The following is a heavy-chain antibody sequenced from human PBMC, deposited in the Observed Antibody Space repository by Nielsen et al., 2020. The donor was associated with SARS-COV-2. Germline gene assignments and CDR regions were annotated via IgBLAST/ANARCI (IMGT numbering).Heavy chain of an antibody. V-gene: IGHV2-70*11. Sequence: SGPTLVKPTQTLTLTCTFSGFSLSTSGMCVSWIRQPPGKALEWLARIDWDDDKYYSTSLKTRLTVSKDTSKNQVVLTMTNMDPVDTATYYCARTDAHCGGSGQIDYWGQGTLVTVSS. CDR2: IDWDDDK. D-gene: IGHD2-21*01. CDR1: GFSLSTSGMC. J-gene: IGHJ4*02. CDR3: ARTDAHCGGSGQIDY.